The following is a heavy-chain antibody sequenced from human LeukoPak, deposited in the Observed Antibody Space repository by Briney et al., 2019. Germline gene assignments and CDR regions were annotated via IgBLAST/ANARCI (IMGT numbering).Heavy chain of an antibody. Sequence: SETLSLTCTVSGGSISSGGYYWSWIRQHPGKGLEWIGYIYYSGSTYYNPSLKSRVTISVDTSKNQFSLKLSSVTAADTAVYYCARDRSPEGYYDSSHWDYYHGMDVRGQGTTVTVSS. J-gene: IGHJ6*02. CDR3: ARDRSPEGYYDSSHWDYYHGMDV. CDR2: IYYSGST. D-gene: IGHD3-22*01. CDR1: GGSISSGGYY. V-gene: IGHV4-31*03.